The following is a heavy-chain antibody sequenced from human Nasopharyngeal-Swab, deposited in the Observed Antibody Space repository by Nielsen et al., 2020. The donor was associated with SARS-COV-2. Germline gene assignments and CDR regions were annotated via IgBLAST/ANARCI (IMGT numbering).Heavy chain of an antibody. CDR2: ISAYNGNT. Sequence: ASVKVSCKASGYTFTSYGISWVRQAPGQGLEWMGWISAYNGNTNYAQKLQGRVTMTTDTSTSTAYKELRSLRSDDTAVYYCARDVAGAAGETYGMDVWGQGTTVTVSS. D-gene: IGHD6-13*01. CDR3: ARDVAGAAGETYGMDV. CDR1: GYTFTSYG. J-gene: IGHJ6*02. V-gene: IGHV1-18*01.